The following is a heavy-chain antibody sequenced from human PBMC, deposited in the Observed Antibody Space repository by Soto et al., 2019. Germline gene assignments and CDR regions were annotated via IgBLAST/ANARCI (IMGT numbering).Heavy chain of an antibody. CDR3: TRGDYDDYARQFDY. V-gene: IGHV3-11*01. Sequence: GGSLRLSCTASAAFTFSDYYMTWIRQAPGKGLEWVSYISGSGTTIYYADSVKGRFTISRDNSKKSLYLQMDSLRAEDTATYFCTRGDYDDYARQFDYWGHGTLVTVSS. D-gene: IGHD4-17*01. J-gene: IGHJ4*03. CDR1: AAFTFSDYY. CDR2: ISGSGTTI.